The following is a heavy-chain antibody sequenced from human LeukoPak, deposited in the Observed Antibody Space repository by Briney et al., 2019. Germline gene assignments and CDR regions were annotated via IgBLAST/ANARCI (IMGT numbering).Heavy chain of an antibody. CDR3: ARLTTYHPFDY. J-gene: IGHJ4*02. CDR1: GFTFSSYE. CDR2: ISSSGSTI. V-gene: IGHV3-48*03. Sequence: PGGSLRLSCAASGFTFSSYEMNWVRQAPGKGLKWVSYISSSGSTIYYADSVKGRFTISRDNAKNSLYLQMNSLRAEDTAVYYCARLTTYHPFDYWGQGTLVTVSS. D-gene: IGHD4-11*01.